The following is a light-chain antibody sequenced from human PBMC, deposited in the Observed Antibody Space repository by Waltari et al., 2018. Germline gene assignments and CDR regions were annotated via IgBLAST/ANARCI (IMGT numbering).Light chain of an antibody. Sequence: DIVMTQSPDSLTVSLVERATINCKSSQTLLYNSNNKNNLAWYQQQPGQPPTLLIYWASTRESGVPDRFSASGSGTDFTLTITSLQAEDVAVYYCQQYYSTPYTFGQGTKLEIK. CDR2: WAS. CDR3: QQYYSTPYT. J-gene: IGKJ2*01. V-gene: IGKV4-1*01. CDR1: QTLLYNSNNKNN.